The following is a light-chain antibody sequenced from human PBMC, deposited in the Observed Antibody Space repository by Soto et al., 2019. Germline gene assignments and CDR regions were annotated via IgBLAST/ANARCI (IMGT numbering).Light chain of an antibody. CDR1: QDISSY. J-gene: IGKJ4*01. V-gene: IGKV1-27*01. CDR2: AAS. Sequence: DIQMTQSPSSLSASVGDRVTITCRASQDISSYLAWYQQKPGKVPMLLIYAASTLQSGVTSRFSGSGSGTDFTLTISSLKPEDVATYYCQKYNSAPSLTFGGGTKVEIK. CDR3: QKYNSAPSLT.